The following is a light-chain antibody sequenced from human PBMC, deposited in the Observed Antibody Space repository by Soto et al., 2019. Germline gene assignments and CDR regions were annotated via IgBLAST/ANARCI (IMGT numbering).Light chain of an antibody. V-gene: IGKV1-6*01. Sequence: RVTITCRASQSISSWLAWYQQKPGKPPKVLIYGASNLQSGVPPRFSGSGSGTDFTLAISSLQPEDSATYYCLQDINYPWTFGQGTKVDIK. J-gene: IGKJ1*01. CDR1: QSISSW. CDR3: LQDINYPWT. CDR2: GAS.